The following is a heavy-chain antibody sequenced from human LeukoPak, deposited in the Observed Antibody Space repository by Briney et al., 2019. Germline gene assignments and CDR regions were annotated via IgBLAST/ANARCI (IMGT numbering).Heavy chain of an antibody. D-gene: IGHD3-9*01. CDR1: GDSITTYF. CDR2: IYYSGST. CDR3: ARETYYDILTGSGATFDY. V-gene: IGHV4-59*12. Sequence: SETLSLTCTVSGDSITTYFWSWIRQPPGKGLEWIGYIYYSGSTYYNPSLKSRVTISVDTSKNQFSLKLSSVTAADTAVYYCARETYYDILTGSGATFDYWGQGTLVTVSS. J-gene: IGHJ4*02.